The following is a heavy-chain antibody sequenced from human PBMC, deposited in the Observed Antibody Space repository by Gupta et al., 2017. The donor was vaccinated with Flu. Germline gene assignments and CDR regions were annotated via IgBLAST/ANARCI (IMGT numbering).Heavy chain of an antibody. CDR2: ISPDGSDS. CDR3: TTEPRILSF. CDR1: GGTSSNHH. Sequence: EVQLVESGGDLVQPGGSLRLSCLDSGGTSSNHHMAWVRQAPGRGLEWVANISPDGSDSYYVDSVKGRFTISIDNAENSLFLQMTSLRAEETAVYYCTTEPRILSFWGQGTLVTVSS. J-gene: IGHJ4*02. V-gene: IGHV3-7*01.